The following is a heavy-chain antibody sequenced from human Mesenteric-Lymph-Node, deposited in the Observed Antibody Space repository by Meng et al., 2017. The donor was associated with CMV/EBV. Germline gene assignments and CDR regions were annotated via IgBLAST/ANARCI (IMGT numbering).Heavy chain of an antibody. J-gene: IGHJ5*02. Sequence: GGPLRLSCTASGFSVDISHMNWVRQAPGKGLEWVSSISSISSYIYNADSVKGRFPSSRDNAKNSMYLQMNSLRAEDTAVYYCAKGPARFTFGGDWFDPWGQGTLVTVSS. CDR3: AKGPARFTFGGDWFDP. D-gene: IGHD3-16*01. CDR2: ISSISSYI. CDR1: GFSVDISH. V-gene: IGHV3-21*01.